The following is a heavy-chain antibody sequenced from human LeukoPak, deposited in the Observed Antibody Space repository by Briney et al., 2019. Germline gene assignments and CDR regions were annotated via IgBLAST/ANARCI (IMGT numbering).Heavy chain of an antibody. Sequence: QPGGSLRLSCAASGFTVSSNYMSWVRQAPGKGLKWVSVIYSGGSTYYADSVKCRFTICRDNSKNMLYLQMNSLRAEDTALYYCARDYTSASSGWYNAFDIWGQGTMVTVSS. D-gene: IGHD6-19*01. CDR1: GFTVSSNY. CDR2: IYSGGST. J-gene: IGHJ3*02. V-gene: IGHV3-53*01. CDR3: ARDYTSASSGWYNAFDI.